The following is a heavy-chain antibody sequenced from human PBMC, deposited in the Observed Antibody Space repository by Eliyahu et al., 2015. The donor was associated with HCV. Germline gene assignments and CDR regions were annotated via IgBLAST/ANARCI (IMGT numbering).Heavy chain of an antibody. CDR3: VRHYYGSGNGWFDP. V-gene: IGHV3-53*01. J-gene: IGHJ5*02. CDR1: GFSVSNIY. CDR2: IFGGDDT. D-gene: IGHD3-10*01. Sequence: EVQLVESGGGLIQPGGSLRLSCAASGFSVSNIYMXWVRQAPGRGLEWVSVIFGGDDTFYADSVKGRFTISRDSSKNTMYLQMDNLRVEDTAVYYCVRHYYGSGNGWFDPWGQGTLVTVSS.